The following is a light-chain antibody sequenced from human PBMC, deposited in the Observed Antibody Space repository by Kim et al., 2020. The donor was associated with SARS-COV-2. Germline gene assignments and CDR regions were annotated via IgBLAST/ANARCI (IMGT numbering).Light chain of an antibody. J-gene: IGLJ2*01. CDR3: NSRDSSGNHLVV. CDR1: SLRSYY. V-gene: IGLV3-19*01. Sequence: LRHTVRITCQGDSLRSYYASWYQQKPGQAPVLVIYGKNNRPSGIPDRFSGSSSGNTASLTITGAQAEDEADYYCNSRDSSGNHLVVFGGGTQLTVL. CDR2: GKN.